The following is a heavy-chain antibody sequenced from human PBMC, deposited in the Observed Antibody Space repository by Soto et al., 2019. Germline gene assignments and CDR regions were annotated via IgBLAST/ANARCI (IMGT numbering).Heavy chain of an antibody. Sequence: QVQLVESGGGVVQPGTSLRLSCAASGFTFSSYAMHWVRQAPGKGLEWVAVISYDGSNKYYADSVKGRFTISRDNSKNTLYLQMNSLRAEDTAVYYCARSSGIVVVVAASDNWFDPWGQGTLVTLSS. V-gene: IGHV3-30-3*01. CDR2: ISYDGSNK. D-gene: IGHD2-15*01. CDR3: ARSSGIVVVVAASDNWFDP. J-gene: IGHJ5*02. CDR1: GFTFSSYA.